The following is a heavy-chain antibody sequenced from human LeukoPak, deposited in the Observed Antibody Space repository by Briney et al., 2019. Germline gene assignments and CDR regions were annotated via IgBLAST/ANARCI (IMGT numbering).Heavy chain of an antibody. Sequence: GGSLRLSCAASGFTFSGSAMHWVRQASGKGLEWVGRIRSKANSYATAYAASVKGRFTISRDDSKNTAYLEMNSLKTEDTAVYYCTRPQVAGTSWFDPWGQGTLVTVSS. CDR2: IRSKANSYAT. V-gene: IGHV3-73*01. J-gene: IGHJ5*02. CDR1: GFTFSGSA. CDR3: TRPQVAGTSWFDP. D-gene: IGHD6-19*01.